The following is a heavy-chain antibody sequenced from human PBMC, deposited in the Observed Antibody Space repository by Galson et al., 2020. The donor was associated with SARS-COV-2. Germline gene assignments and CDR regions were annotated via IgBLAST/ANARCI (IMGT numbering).Heavy chain of an antibody. J-gene: IGHJ2*01. CDR1: GFTFDDYA. Sequence: GGSLRLSCAASGFTFDDYAMHWVRQAPGKGLEWVSGISWNSGSIGYADSVKGRFTISRDNAKNSLYLQMNSLSAEDTALYYCATYPEHYCYFALWGRGTLVTVSS. D-gene: IGHD2-2*02. V-gene: IGHV3-9*01. CDR2: ISWNSGSI. CDR3: ATYPEHYCYFAL.